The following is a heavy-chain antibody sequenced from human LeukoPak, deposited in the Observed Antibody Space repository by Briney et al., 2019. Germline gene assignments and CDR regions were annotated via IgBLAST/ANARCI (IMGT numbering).Heavy chain of an antibody. Sequence: PSETLSLTCAVYGGSLSGYYWSWIRQPPGKGLEWIGEINHSGSTNYNPSLKSRVTISVDTSKNQFSLKLSSVTAADTAVYYCARVRITMIVVDEVDAFDIWGQGTMVTVSS. CDR1: GGSLSGYY. D-gene: IGHD3-22*01. CDR2: INHSGST. V-gene: IGHV4-34*01. J-gene: IGHJ3*02. CDR3: ARVRITMIVVDEVDAFDI.